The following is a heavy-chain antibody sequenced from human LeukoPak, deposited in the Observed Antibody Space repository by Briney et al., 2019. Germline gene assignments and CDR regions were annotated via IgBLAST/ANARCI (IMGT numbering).Heavy chain of an antibody. CDR2: IYYSGST. CDR3: ASENGSGSYRIDY. D-gene: IGHD3-10*01. J-gene: IGHJ4*02. V-gene: IGHV4-34*01. Sequence: SETLSLTCAVYGGSFSGYYWSWIRQPPGKGLEWIGSIYYSGSTYYNPSLKSRVTISVDTSKNQFSLKLSSVTAADTAVYYCASENGSGSYRIDYWGQGTLVTVSS. CDR1: GGSFSGYY.